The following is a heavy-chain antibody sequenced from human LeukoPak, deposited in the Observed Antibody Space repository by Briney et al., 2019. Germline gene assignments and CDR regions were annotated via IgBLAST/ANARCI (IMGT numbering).Heavy chain of an antibody. Sequence: SGPTLANPTQTLTLTYTFSGFSLSTTGVGVGWIRQPPGKAPEWLSLIYWDGDDRYTPSLRSRLTITKDTSKNQVVLIMTNMHPVDTATYSCVRLNCYPRRWFDPWGQGTLVTVSS. CDR2: IYWDGDD. CDR1: GFSLSTTGVG. D-gene: IGHD3-16*02. J-gene: IGHJ5*02. CDR3: VRLNCYPRRWFDP. V-gene: IGHV2-5*02.